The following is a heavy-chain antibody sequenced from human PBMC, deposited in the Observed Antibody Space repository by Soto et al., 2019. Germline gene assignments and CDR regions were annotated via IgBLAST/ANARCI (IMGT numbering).Heavy chain of an antibody. J-gene: IGHJ4*02. CDR3: ANLLNGIQLWFAFDY. D-gene: IGHD5-18*01. Sequence: EVQLLESGGGLVQPGGSLRLSCAASGFTFSSYAMSWVRQAPGKGLEWVSAISGSGGSTYYADSVKGRFTISRDNSKNTLYLQMNSLRAEDTAVYYCANLLNGIQLWFAFDYWGQGTLVTVSS. V-gene: IGHV3-23*01. CDR1: GFTFSSYA. CDR2: ISGSGGST.